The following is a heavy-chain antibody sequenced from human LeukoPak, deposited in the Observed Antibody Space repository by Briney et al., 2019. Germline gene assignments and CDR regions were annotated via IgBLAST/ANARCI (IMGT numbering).Heavy chain of an antibody. CDR1: GFTFSSYW. CDR3: VRGGFNGN. V-gene: IGHV3-74*01. Sequence: GGSLRLSCAASGFTFSSYWMHWVRQAPGKGLVWVSRINSDGSSTSYADSVKGRFTISRDNVKNMLYLQMNSVRVEDTAVYYCVRGGFNGNWGQGTLVTVSS. CDR2: INSDGSST. D-gene: IGHD2-8*01. J-gene: IGHJ4*02.